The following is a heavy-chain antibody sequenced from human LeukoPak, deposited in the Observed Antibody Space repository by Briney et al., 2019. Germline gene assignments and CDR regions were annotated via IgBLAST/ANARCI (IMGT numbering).Heavy chain of an antibody. CDR1: GFTFSSYS. J-gene: IGHJ4*02. Sequence: PGGSLRLSCAASGFTFSSYSMNWVRQAPGKGLEWVSSIGSSSSYIYYADSVKGRFTISRDNAKNSLYLQMNSLRAEDTAVYYCARDFPLYCSGGSCYPDYWGQGTLVTVSS. CDR2: IGSSSSYI. V-gene: IGHV3-21*01. D-gene: IGHD2-15*01. CDR3: ARDFPLYCSGGSCYPDY.